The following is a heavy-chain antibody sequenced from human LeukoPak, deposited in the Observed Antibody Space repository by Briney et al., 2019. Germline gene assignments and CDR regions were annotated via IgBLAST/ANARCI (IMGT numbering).Heavy chain of an antibody. Sequence: GGSLRLSCAASGFTFSSNYMSWVRQAPGKGLEWVSIIYSGGSTFYADSVKGRFTISRDNSKNTLYLQMNSLRAEDTAVYYCARDMWGLGWFDPWGQGTLVTVSS. J-gene: IGHJ5*02. CDR1: GFTFSSNY. CDR3: ARDMWGLGWFDP. D-gene: IGHD3-16*01. CDR2: IYSGGST. V-gene: IGHV3-53*01.